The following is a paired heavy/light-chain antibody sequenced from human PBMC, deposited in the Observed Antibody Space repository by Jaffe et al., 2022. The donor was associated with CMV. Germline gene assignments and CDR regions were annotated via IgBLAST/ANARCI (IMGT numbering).Heavy chain of an antibody. CDR3: ARIHRDGDLESLGNFAFDA. J-gene: IGHJ3*01. Sequence: QVTLRESGPALVKPTQTLTLTCSFSGFSLNTNGMCVSWIRQPPGRALEWLARIDWDDDKFYSTSLKTRLTISKDTSKNQVVLTMTNMDPADTATYFCARIHRDGDLESLGNFAFDAWGQGTVVTVSS. CDR2: IDWDDDK. V-gene: IGHV2-70*17. CDR1: GFSLNTNGMC. D-gene: IGHD2-15*01.
Light chain of an antibody. V-gene: IGLV3-1*01. CDR1: QLGDKY. Sequence: SYVVTQPPSMSVSPGQTASITCSGHQLGDKYVNWYQQRPGQSPVLVIYQDNKRPSGISEQFSGSNSGNTATLTISGTQPIDEADYYCQTWDTRTAIFGGGTKLTVL. J-gene: IGLJ2*01. CDR2: QDN. CDR3: QTWDTRTAI.